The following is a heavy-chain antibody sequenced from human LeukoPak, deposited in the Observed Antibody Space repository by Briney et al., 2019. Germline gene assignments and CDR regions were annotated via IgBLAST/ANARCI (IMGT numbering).Heavy chain of an antibody. CDR3: AKPGGRGGYYFDY. V-gene: IGHV4-59*08. Sequence: SETLSLTCSVSGGSISSLYWSWIRQPPGKGLEWIGYIYYTGSTNYNPSPKCRVTISVDTSKNQFSLNLSSVTATDTAVYYCAKPGGRGGYYFDYWGQGTLVTVSS. CDR2: IYYTGST. D-gene: IGHD1-14*01. J-gene: IGHJ4*02. CDR1: GGSISSLY.